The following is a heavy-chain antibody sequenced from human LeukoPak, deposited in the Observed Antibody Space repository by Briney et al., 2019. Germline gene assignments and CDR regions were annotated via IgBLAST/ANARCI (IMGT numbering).Heavy chain of an antibody. CDR1: GFTFSSSS. D-gene: IGHD4/OR15-4a*01. V-gene: IGHV3-21*01. CDR2: ISSSGRYI. J-gene: IGHJ5*01. CDR3: AKSLTPDRDWFDS. Sequence: NPGGSLRLSCAASGFTFSSSSMNWVRQAPGKGLEWVSSISSSGRYIYFADSMKGRFTISRDNAKNSVSLQMNSLRGEDTAVYYCAKSLTPDRDWFDSWGQGTLVIVSS.